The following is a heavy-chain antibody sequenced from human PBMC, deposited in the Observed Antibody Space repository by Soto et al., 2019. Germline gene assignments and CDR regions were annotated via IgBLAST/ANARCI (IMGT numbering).Heavy chain of an antibody. J-gene: IGHJ4*02. D-gene: IGHD5-12*01. V-gene: IGHV3-30-3*01. Sequence: GGSLRLSCAASGFTFNTNAVHWVRQAPGKGLEWVAVISSDGSNKDYADSVKGRFTISRDNSKNTLYLQMNSVRVEDTAVYYCAKEVATSFDYWGQGTLVTVSS. CDR1: GFTFNTNA. CDR2: ISSDGSNK. CDR3: AKEVATSFDY.